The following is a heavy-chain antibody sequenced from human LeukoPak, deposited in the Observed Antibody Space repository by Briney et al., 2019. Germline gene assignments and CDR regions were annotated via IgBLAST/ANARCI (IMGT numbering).Heavy chain of an antibody. V-gene: IGHV3-21*01. CDR1: GFTFSSYS. CDR2: ISSSSSYI. J-gene: IGHJ4*02. CDR3: ARVAAVADPPDY. D-gene: IGHD6-19*01. Sequence: PGGSLRLSCAASGFTFSSYSMNWVRQAPGKGLEWVSSISSSSSYIYYADSVKGRFTISRDNAKNSLYLQMNSLRAEDTAVYYCARVAAVADPPDYWGQGTLVTVSS.